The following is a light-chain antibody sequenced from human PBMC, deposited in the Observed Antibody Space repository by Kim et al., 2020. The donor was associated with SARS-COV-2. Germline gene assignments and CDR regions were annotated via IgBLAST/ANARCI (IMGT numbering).Light chain of an antibody. Sequence: DIVLTQSPGTLSLSPGDRATLSCRASQSLSSSHLAWYQHRPGRAPRLLIYDASTRATGIPDRFSGTASGTDFTLSISRLEPEDFAVYYCQQYATSSRTFGQGTKVDIK. V-gene: IGKV3-20*01. J-gene: IGKJ1*01. CDR3: QQYATSSRT. CDR2: DAS. CDR1: QSLSSSH.